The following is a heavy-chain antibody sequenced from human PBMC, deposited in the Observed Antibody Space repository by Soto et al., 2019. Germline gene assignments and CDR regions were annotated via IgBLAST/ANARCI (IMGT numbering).Heavy chain of an antibody. V-gene: IGHV2-5*01. J-gene: IGHJ4*02. CDR1: GFSFTTTTVG. Sequence: QITLKESGPTLVKPTQTLTLTCSFSGFSFTTTTVGVGWVRQPPGKALEWLALIYSNDEKRYSPSLKNRLTITQDTSKNQVVLTMTDMDPVDTATYYCAHKNVYSYGSYFFDFWGQGTLVTVSS. CDR3: AHKNVYSYGSYFFDF. CDR2: IYSNDEK. D-gene: IGHD3-10*01.